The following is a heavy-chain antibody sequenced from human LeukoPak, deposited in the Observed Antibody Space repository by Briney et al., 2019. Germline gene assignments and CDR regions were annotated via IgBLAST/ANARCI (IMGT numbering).Heavy chain of an antibody. Sequence: GGSLRLSCAASGFTFTSYWMTWVRQAPGKGLEWVANINRNGSDKYYVDSVKGRFTISRDNAKNSLYLQMNSLRAEDTAVYYCASSGGYCSSTRCHTWDYWGQGTLVTVSS. J-gene: IGHJ4*02. V-gene: IGHV3-7*01. CDR3: ASSGGYCSSTRCHTWDY. CDR2: INRNGSDK. D-gene: IGHD2-2*02. CDR1: GFTFTSYW.